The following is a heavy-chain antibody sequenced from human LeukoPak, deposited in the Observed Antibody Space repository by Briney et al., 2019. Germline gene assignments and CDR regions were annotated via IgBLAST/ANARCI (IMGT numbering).Heavy chain of an antibody. V-gene: IGHV3-48*01. CDR2: IGIDSGNT. D-gene: IGHD1-1*01. CDR1: GFTFSSYA. J-gene: IGHJ4*02. Sequence: GGSLRLSCAASGFTFSSYAMSWVRQVPGKGLEWISYIGIDSGNTKYADSVRGRFTISADKAKNSLYLQMNSLRVEDTAVYYCARDHNYAFDNWGRGTLVSVAS. CDR3: ARDHNYAFDN.